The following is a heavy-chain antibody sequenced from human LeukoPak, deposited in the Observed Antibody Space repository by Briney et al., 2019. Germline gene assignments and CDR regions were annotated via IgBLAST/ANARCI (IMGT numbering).Heavy chain of an antibody. CDR2: ISSSSSYI. V-gene: IGHV3-21*01. J-gene: IGHJ1*01. CDR1: GFTFSSYS. Sequence: GSLRLSCAASGFTFSSYSMNWVRQAPGKGLEWVSSISSSSSYIYYADSVKGRFTISRDNAKNSLYLQMNSLRAEDTAVYYCARDLGRDGYSSEYFQHWGQGTLVTVSS. CDR3: ARDLGRDGYSSEYFQH. D-gene: IGHD5-24*01.